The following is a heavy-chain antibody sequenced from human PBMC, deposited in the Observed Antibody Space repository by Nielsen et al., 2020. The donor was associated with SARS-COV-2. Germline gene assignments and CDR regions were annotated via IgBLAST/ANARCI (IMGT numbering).Heavy chain of an antibody. V-gene: IGHV3-30*04. CDR3: ARETLDFTSSFVDV. J-gene: IGHJ6*04. Sequence: GGSLRLSCAASGFTFDHHAMHWVRQAPGKGLEWLTIISADGSNDHYADSVRGRFTISRDNFKNTLSLHLNSLRPEDTAVYYCARETLDFTSSFVDVWGKGTTVTVSS. CDR1: GFTFDHHA. D-gene: IGHD2-2*01. CDR2: ISADGSND.